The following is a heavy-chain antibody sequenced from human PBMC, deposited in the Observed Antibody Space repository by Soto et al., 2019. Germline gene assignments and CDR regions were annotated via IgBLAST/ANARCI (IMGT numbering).Heavy chain of an antibody. Sequence: PGGSLSLSCAASGFTVGGNYMTWVRQAPGKGLEFISVIFTGGATKYAESVKGRFTISRDDSDNTFYLQMNSLRVEDTALYYCARARPGVNGAFDPWGQGTLVTVSS. CDR2: IFTGGAT. CDR1: GFTVGGNY. V-gene: IGHV3-53*01. J-gene: IGHJ5*02. CDR3: ARARPGVNGAFDP. D-gene: IGHD2-2*01.